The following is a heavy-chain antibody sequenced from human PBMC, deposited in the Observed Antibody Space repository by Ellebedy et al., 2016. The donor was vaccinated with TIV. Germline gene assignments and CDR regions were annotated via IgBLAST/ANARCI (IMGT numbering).Heavy chain of an antibody. CDR3: ARGGSGTDWYFDL. CDR2: INPNSGGT. J-gene: IGHJ2*01. CDR1: GYTFTGYY. D-gene: IGHD6-13*01. Sequence: AASVQVSCKASGYTFTGYYMHWVRQAPGQGLEWMGWINPNSGGTNYAQKFQGWVTMTRDTSISTAYMELSRLRSEDTAVYYCARGGSGTDWYFDLWGRGTLVTVSS. V-gene: IGHV1-2*04.